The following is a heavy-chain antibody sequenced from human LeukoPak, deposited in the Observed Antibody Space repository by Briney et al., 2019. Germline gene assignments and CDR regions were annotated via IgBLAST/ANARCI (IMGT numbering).Heavy chain of an antibody. Sequence: GGSLRLSCAASGFTFSNYWMHWVRQAPGKGLVWVSRINSDGSSTTYADSVKGRFTVSRDNAKNTLYLQMNSLRAEDTAVYYCASRGVVTGAFDIWGQGTMVTASS. CDR3: ASRGVVTGAFDI. CDR2: INSDGSST. D-gene: IGHD2-15*01. V-gene: IGHV3-74*01. CDR1: GFTFSNYW. J-gene: IGHJ3*02.